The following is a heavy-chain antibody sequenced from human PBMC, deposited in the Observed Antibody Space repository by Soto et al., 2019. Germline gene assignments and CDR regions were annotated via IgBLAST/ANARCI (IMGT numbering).Heavy chain of an antibody. J-gene: IGHJ4*02. CDR1: GGSISSGDYY. Sequence: QVQLQESGPGLVKPSQTLSLTCTVSGGSISSGDYYWSWIRQPPGKGLEWIGYIYYSGSTYYNPSLKSRATISVDTSKHPFSLKLSSVTAADTAVYYCARTNFMTTGGGADYWGQGTLVTVSS. CDR2: IYYSGST. CDR3: ARTNFMTTGGGADY. V-gene: IGHV4-30-4*01. D-gene: IGHD4-17*01.